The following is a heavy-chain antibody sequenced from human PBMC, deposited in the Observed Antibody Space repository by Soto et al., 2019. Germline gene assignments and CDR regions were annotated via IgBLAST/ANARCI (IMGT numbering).Heavy chain of an antibody. J-gene: IGHJ6*02. CDR1: GGSISSSSYY. CDR3: ARHGSDNPLYDLWSGSYYYYGMDV. Sequence: PXATLSLTCTVSGGSISSSSYYWGWIRQPPGKGLEWIGSIYYSGSTYYNPSLKSRVTISVDTSKNQFSLKLSSVTAADTAVYYCARHGSDNPLYDLWSGSYYYYGMDVWGQGTTVTVSS. V-gene: IGHV4-39*01. D-gene: IGHD3-3*01. CDR2: IYYSGST.